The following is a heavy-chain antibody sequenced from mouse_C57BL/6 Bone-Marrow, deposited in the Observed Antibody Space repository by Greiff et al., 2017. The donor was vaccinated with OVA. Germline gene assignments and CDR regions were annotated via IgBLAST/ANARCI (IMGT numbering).Heavy chain of an antibody. D-gene: IGHD2-3*01. CDR2: IYPRSGNT. J-gene: IGHJ4*01. CDR3: ARDDGYYRYYAMDY. Sequence: VKLMESGAELARPGASVKLSCKASGYTFTSYGISWVKQRTGQGLEWIGEIYPRSGNTYYNEKFKGKATLTADKSSSTAYMELRSLTSEDSAVYFCARDDGYYRYYAMDYWGQGTSVTVSS. CDR1: GYTFTSYG. V-gene: IGHV1-81*01.